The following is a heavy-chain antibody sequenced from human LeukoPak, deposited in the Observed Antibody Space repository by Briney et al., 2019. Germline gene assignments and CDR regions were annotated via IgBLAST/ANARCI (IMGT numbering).Heavy chain of an antibody. J-gene: IGHJ4*02. CDR3: AKDLLVFYDSSGYYPRLLDY. CDR1: GFTFSSYG. Sequence: GGSLRLSCAASGFTFSSYGMSWVRQAPGKGLEWVSAISGSGGSTYYADSVKGRFTISRDNSKNTLYLQMNSLRAEDTAVYYCAKDLLVFYDSSGYYPRLLDYWGQGTLVTVSS. D-gene: IGHD3-22*01. V-gene: IGHV3-23*01. CDR2: ISGSGGST.